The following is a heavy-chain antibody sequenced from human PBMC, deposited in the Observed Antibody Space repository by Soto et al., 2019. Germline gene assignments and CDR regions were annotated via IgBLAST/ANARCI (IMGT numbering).Heavy chain of an antibody. D-gene: IGHD1-1*01. CDR1: GASISSGSW. Sequence: QVHLQESGPGLVKPSGTLFLTCAVSGASISSGSWWSWVRQPPGKGLEWIGEIFHDGSTNYNPSLKSRVTMSVDKSKNYFSLELTSVTAADTALYYCARDEYNDSSDWGQGTLVTVSS. CDR3: ARDEYNDSSD. V-gene: IGHV4-4*02. J-gene: IGHJ4*02. CDR2: IFHDGST.